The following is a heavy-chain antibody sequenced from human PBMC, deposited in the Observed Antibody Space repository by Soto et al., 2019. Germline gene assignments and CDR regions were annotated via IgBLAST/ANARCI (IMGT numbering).Heavy chain of an antibody. J-gene: IGHJ6*02. V-gene: IGHV3-30*18. CDR2: ISYDGSNK. CDR3: AKDPSFVAPDATAYYYGMDV. Sequence: PGGSLRLSCAASGFTFSSYGMHWVRQAPGKGLEWVAVISYDGSNKYYADSVKGRFTISRDNSKNTLSLQMNSLRAEDTAVYYCAKDPSFVAPDATAYYYGMDVWGQGTTVTVSS. D-gene: IGHD2-2*01. CDR1: GFTFSSYG.